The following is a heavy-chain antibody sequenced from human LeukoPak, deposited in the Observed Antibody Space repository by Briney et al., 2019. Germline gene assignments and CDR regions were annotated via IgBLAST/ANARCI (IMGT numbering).Heavy chain of an antibody. J-gene: IGHJ6*03. CDR1: GFTFSSYE. V-gene: IGHV3-66*01. CDR2: IYSGGST. D-gene: IGHD1-26*01. Sequence: PGGSLRLSCAASGFTFSSYEMNWVRQAPGKGLEWVSVIYSGGSTYYADSVKGRFTISRDNSKNTLYLQMNSLRAEDTAVYYCAGYGGSYPYYMDVWGKGTTVTISS. CDR3: AGYGGSYPYYMDV.